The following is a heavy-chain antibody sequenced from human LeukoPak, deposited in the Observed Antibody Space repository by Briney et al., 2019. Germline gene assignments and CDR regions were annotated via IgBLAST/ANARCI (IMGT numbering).Heavy chain of an antibody. J-gene: IGHJ4*02. Sequence: GGSLRLSCAASEFTFSSYWMSWVRQAPGKGLEWVAFIRYDGSNKYYADSVKGRFTISRDNSKNTLYLQMNSLRAEDTAVYYCAKDMRWPQLTATYYFDYWGQGTLVTVSS. D-gene: IGHD5-24*01. CDR1: EFTFSSYW. CDR2: IRYDGSNK. V-gene: IGHV3-30*02. CDR3: AKDMRWPQLTATYYFDY.